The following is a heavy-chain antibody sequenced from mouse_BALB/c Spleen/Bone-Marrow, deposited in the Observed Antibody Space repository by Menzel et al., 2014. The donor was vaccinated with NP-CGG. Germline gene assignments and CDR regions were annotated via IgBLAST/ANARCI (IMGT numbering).Heavy chain of an antibody. CDR3: ARQDGYDGTWFAY. Sequence: EVKVVESGGGLVEPGGSLKLSCAASGFPFSNYDMSWVRQTPEKRLEWVATITSGDSYTYYPDSVKGRFTISRDNARNTLYLQMSSLRSEDTALYYCARQDGYDGTWFAYWGQGTLVTVSA. CDR1: GFPFSNYD. D-gene: IGHD2-2*01. J-gene: IGHJ3*01. CDR2: ITSGDSYT. V-gene: IGHV5-9*02.